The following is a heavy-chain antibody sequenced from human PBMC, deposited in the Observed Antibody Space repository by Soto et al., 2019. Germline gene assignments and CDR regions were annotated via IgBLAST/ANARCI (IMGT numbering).Heavy chain of an antibody. CDR3: AHSALVPAASTVLHFFDWLFAFDY. CDR2: IYGNDDK. D-gene: IGHD3-9*01. J-gene: IGHJ4*02. V-gene: IGHV2-5*01. Sequence: SGPTLVNPTQTLTLTCTFSGFSLTTGGVGVGWIRQPPGKAPEWLALIYGNDDKRYSPSLRSRLTVTKDTSKNQAVLTMTNMDPVDTATYYCAHSALVPAASTVLHFFDWLFAFDYWGQGTLVTVPS. CDR1: GFSLTTGGVG.